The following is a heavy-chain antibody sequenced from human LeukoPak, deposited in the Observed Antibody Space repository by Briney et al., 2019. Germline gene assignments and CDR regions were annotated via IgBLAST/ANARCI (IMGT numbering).Heavy chain of an antibody. CDR2: INGDGRNI. Sequence: GGSLRLSCVASGFTFSSYWMHWVRQDPRKGLVWVSRINGDGRNINYADSVRGRFTISRDNAKNTLYLQMNSLRAGDTAVHYCARDPLTLYNYYMDVWGKGTTVTVSS. D-gene: IGHD3-9*01. J-gene: IGHJ6*03. V-gene: IGHV3-74*01. CDR3: ARDPLTLYNYYMDV. CDR1: GFTFSSYW.